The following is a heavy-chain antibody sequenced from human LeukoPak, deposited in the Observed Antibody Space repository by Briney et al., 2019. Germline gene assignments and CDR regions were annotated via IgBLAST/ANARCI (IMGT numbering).Heavy chain of an antibody. J-gene: IGHJ4*02. D-gene: IGHD2-15*01. CDR1: GFTFSSYA. CDR3: AKEGYCSGGSCYARGDLAMYYFDY. CDR2: ISGSGGST. Sequence: GGSLRLSCSASGFTFSSYALSWVRPAPGKGLEWVSAISGSGGSTYYADSVKGRFTISRDNSKNTLYLQMNSLRAEDTAVYYCAKEGYCSGGSCYARGDLAMYYFDYWGQGTLVTVSS. V-gene: IGHV3-23*01.